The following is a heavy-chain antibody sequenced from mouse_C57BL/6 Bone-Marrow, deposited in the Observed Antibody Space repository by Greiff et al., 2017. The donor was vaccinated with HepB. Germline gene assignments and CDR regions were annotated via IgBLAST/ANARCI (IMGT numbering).Heavy chain of an antibody. Sequence: EVQLQESGGGLVQPGGSLKLSCAASGFTFSDYYMYWVRQTPEKRLEWVAYISNGGGSTYYPDTVKGRFTISRDNAKNTLYLQMIRLKSEDTAMYYCAVMHFDVWGTGTTVTVSS. J-gene: IGHJ1*03. CDR3: AVMHFDV. V-gene: IGHV5-12*01. CDR2: ISNGGGST. CDR1: GFTFSDYY.